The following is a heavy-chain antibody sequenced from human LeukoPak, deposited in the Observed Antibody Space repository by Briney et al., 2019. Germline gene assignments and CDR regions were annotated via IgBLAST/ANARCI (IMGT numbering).Heavy chain of an antibody. D-gene: IGHD6-6*01. J-gene: IGHJ5*02. CDR2: ISSSSSTI. V-gene: IGHV3-48*01. CDR3: ARDPGYSSSGGWFDP. CDR1: GFTFSSYS. Sequence: GGSLRLSCAASGFTFSSYSMNWVRQAPGKGLEWVSYISSSSSTIYYADSVKGRFTISRDNAKNSLYLQMNSLRAEDTAVYYCARDPGYSSSGGWFDPWGQGTLVTVSS.